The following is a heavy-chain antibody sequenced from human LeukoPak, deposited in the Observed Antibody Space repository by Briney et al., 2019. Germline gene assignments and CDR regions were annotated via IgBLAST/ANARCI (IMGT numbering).Heavy chain of an antibody. J-gene: IGHJ4*02. Sequence: GGSLRLSCAAAGFTVNNYAMRWVRQAPGKGREWVAGIGPSGTGTYYADSLKGRFTISRDNSKNTLYLQMSSMRAEDTAVYYSEKKEEVAGVFDYWGQGTLVTVSS. CDR1: GFTVNNYA. D-gene: IGHD6-19*01. CDR3: EKKEEVAGVFDY. V-gene: IGHV3-23*01. CDR2: IGPSGTGT.